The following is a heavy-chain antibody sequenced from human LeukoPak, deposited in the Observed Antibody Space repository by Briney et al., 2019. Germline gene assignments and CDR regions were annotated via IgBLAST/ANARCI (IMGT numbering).Heavy chain of an antibody. V-gene: IGHV1-18*01. D-gene: IGHD6-13*01. Sequence: GASVKVSCKASGYTFASYGISWVRQAPGQGLEWMGWISAYNGNTDYAQKFQGRVTMTTDTSTGTAYMELKSLRSDDTAVYYCARDRSSSDYWGQGTLITVSS. CDR1: GYTFASYG. CDR2: ISAYNGNT. CDR3: ARDRSSSDY. J-gene: IGHJ4*02.